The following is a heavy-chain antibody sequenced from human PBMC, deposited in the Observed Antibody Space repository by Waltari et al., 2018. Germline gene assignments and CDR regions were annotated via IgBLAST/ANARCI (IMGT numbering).Heavy chain of an antibody. V-gene: IGHV4-38-2*01. CDR3: ARYFDY. J-gene: IGHJ4*02. Sequence: QVQLQESGPGLVKPSETLSLTCAVSGYSISSGYYWGWIRQPPGKGLEWIGSIYHSGSAYYNPSLKSRVTVSLDTSKNQCSLKLSSVTAADTAVYYCARYFDYWGQGTLVTVSS. CDR1: GYSISSGYY. CDR2: IYHSGSA.